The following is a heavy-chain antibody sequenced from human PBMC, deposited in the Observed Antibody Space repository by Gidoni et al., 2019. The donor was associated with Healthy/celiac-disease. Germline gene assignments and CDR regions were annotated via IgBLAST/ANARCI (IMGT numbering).Heavy chain of an antibody. CDR3: ARSRLLWFGEPSQGMDV. V-gene: IGHV1-2*05. CDR2: INPNSGGT. Sequence: QVQLVQSGAEVKKPGSSVKVSCKASGYTFPVYYMHWVRQAPGQGLEWMGRINPNSGGTNYAQKFQGRVTMTRDTSISTAYMELSRLRSDDTVVYYCARSRLLWFGEPSQGMDVWGQGTTVTVSS. J-gene: IGHJ6*02. D-gene: IGHD3-10*01. CDR1: GYTFPVYY.